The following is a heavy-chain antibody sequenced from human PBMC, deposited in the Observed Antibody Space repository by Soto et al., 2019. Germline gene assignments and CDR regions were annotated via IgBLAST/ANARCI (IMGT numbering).Heavy chain of an antibody. D-gene: IGHD6-19*01. V-gene: IGHV3-21*01. CDR1: GFTFSSYS. Sequence: GGSLRLSCAASGFTFSSYSMNWVRQAPGKGLEWVSFISSSSSYIYYADSVKGRFTISRDNAKNTLYLQMNSLRAEDTAVYYCARRGGTKQWLAHPFYYYYGMDVWGQGTTVTVSS. CDR2: ISSSSSYI. CDR3: ARRGGTKQWLAHPFYYYYGMDV. J-gene: IGHJ6*02.